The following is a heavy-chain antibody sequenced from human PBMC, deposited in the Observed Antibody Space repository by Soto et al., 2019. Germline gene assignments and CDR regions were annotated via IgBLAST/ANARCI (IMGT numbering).Heavy chain of an antibody. CDR2: TYYRSKWHY. Sequence: SQTLSLTCAISGDSVSNNSVAWNWVRQSPSRGLEWLGRTYYRSKWHYDYAPSVRSRITIKPDTSKNHFSLQLNSVSPEDAGVYYCARTLRGRGVKYFDDWGQGTLVTVSS. J-gene: IGHJ4*02. D-gene: IGHD3-10*01. CDR3: ARTLRGRGVKYFDD. CDR1: GDSVSNNSVA. V-gene: IGHV6-1*01.